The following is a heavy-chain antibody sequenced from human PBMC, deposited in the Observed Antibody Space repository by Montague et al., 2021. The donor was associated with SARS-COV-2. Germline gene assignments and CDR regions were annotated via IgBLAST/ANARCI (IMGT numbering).Heavy chain of an antibody. D-gene: IGHD3-22*01. J-gene: IGHJ6*02. Sequence: SVKVSCKASEYTFTSYDINWVRQATGQGLEWMGWMDPNSGNTGYAQKFQGRVTMTRNTSISTAYMELSSLRSEDTAVYYCARGRSKTMIVMVIPFRYYGMDVWGQGTTVTVSS. CDR3: ARGRSKTMIVMVIPFRYYGMDV. CDR2: MDPNSGNT. V-gene: IGHV1-8*01. CDR1: EYTFTSYD.